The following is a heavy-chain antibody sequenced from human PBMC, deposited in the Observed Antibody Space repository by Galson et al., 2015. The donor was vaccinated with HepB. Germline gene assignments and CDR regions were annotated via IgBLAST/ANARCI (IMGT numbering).Heavy chain of an antibody. CDR3: AREGAGVSMVYSPFDY. V-gene: IGHV3-30*03. CDR2: ISYDGSDK. Sequence: SLRLSCAASGFTFSTYGMHWVRQAPGKGLEWVAVISYDGSDKYYADSVKGRFTISRDNSKNTLYLQMNSLRAEDTAVYYCAREGAGVSMVYSPFDYWGQGTLVTVSS. D-gene: IGHD3-10*01. CDR1: GFTFSTYG. J-gene: IGHJ4*02.